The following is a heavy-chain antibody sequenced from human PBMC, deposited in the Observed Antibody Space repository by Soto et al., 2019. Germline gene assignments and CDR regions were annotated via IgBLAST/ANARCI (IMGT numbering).Heavy chain of an antibody. J-gene: IGHJ4*02. V-gene: IGHV4-39*01. CDR3: ARQGPYYDYVWGSYRYFDY. Sequence: SETLSLTCTVSGGSISSSSYYWGWIRQPPGKGLEWIGSIYYSGSTYYNPSLKSRVTISVDTSKNQFSLELSSVTAADTAVYYCARQGPYYDYVWGSYRYFDYWGQGTLVTVSS. CDR2: IYYSGST. CDR1: GGSISSSSYY. D-gene: IGHD3-16*02.